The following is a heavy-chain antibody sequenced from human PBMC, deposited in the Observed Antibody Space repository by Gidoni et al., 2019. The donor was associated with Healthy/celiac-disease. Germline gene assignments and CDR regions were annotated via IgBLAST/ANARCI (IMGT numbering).Heavy chain of an antibody. CDR3: ARTARSSGWQSYYYYGMDV. D-gene: IGHD6-19*01. J-gene: IGHJ6*02. V-gene: IGHV1-69*01. CDR2: IIPIFGTA. Sequence: QVQLVQSGAEVKKPGSSVKVSCKASGGTFSSYAISWVRQAPGQGLEWMGGIIPIFGTANYAQKFQGRVTITADESTSTAYMELSSLRSEDTAVYYCARTARSSGWQSYYYYGMDVWGQGTTVTVSS. CDR1: GGTFSSYA.